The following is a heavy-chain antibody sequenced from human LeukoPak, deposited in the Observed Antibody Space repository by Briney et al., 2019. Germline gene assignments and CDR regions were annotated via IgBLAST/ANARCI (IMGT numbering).Heavy chain of an antibody. CDR1: GFSFSNYA. J-gene: IGHJ4*02. D-gene: IGHD3-22*01. CDR3: AKAHDSSGYILRDSDY. Sequence: GGSLRLSCAAPGFSFSNYAMSWVRQAPGKGLEWVSGLLSSGASTYYADSVKGRFTISRDNSKNTLFLQMDSLRDDDTAVYYCAKAHDSSGYILRDSDYWGQGTLVTVSS. V-gene: IGHV3-23*01. CDR2: LLSSGAST.